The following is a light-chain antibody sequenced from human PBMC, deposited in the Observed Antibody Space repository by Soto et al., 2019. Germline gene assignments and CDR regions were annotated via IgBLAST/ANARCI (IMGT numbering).Light chain of an antibody. Sequence: DIQMTQSPSSLSAAAGDRVTISCRASQGISNSLAWYQQEPGKDPKLLIYDASTLQSGVPSRFSGSGSGTDFTLTISSLQPEDVATYYCQKYNSAPFPFGPGTKGDIK. CDR1: QGISNS. CDR3: QKYNSAPFP. J-gene: IGKJ3*01. V-gene: IGKV1-27*01. CDR2: DAS.